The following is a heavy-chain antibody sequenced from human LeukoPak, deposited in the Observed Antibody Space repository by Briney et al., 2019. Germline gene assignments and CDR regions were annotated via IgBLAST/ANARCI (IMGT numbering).Heavy chain of an antibody. V-gene: IGHV1-18*01. J-gene: IGHJ4*02. CDR3: AREDGKYYFDY. CDR1: GGTFSSYA. Sequence: ASVKVSCKASGGTFSSYAISWVRQAPGQGLEWMGWISAYNGNTNYAQKLQGRVTMTTDTSTSTAYMELRSLRSDDTAVYYCAREDGKYYFDYWGQGTLVTVSS. CDR2: ISAYNGNT.